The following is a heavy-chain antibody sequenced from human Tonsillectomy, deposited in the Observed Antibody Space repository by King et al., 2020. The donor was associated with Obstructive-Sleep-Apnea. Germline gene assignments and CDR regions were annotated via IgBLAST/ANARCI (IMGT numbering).Heavy chain of an antibody. V-gene: IGHV3-43*01. CDR1: GFTFDVYT. J-gene: IGHJ4*02. CDR3: AKDSGRGGDYVFDY. CDR2: ISWDGGTT. Sequence: VQLVESGGVVVQPGGSLRLSCAASGFTFDVYTMHWVRQVPGKGLEWVSLISWDGGTTYSADSVRGRFTISRDNSKNSLYLQMSSLRTEDTALYYCAKDSGRGGDYVFDYWGQGTLVTVSS. D-gene: IGHD4-17*01.